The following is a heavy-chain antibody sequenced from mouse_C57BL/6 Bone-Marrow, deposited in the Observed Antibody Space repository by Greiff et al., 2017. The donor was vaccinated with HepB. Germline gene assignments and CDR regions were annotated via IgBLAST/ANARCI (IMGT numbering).Heavy chain of an antibody. CDR1: GFNIKDDY. J-gene: IGHJ2*01. Sequence: EVKLMESGAELVRPGASVKVSCTASGFNIKDDYMHWVKQRPEQGLEWIGWIDPENGDTEYASKFQGKATITADTSSNTAYLQLSSLTSEDTAVYYCTTSGGFDYWGQGTTLTVSS. CDR2: IDPENGDT. V-gene: IGHV14-4*01. CDR3: TTSGGFDY.